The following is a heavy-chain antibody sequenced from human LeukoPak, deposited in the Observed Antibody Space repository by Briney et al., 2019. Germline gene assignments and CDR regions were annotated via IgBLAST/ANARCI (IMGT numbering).Heavy chain of an antibody. CDR3: AKGKAGGLVDLFDP. D-gene: IGHD3/OR15-3a*01. V-gene: IGHV3-23*01. Sequence: GGSLRLSCAASGFTFSSYAMMWVRQALGKGLEWVSTIVASYEGTFYADSVKGRFTISRDNSKGTLSLQTNSLRAEDTAVYYCAKGKAGGLVDLFDPWGQGTLVTVSS. CDR1: GFTFSSYA. CDR2: IVASYEGT. J-gene: IGHJ5*02.